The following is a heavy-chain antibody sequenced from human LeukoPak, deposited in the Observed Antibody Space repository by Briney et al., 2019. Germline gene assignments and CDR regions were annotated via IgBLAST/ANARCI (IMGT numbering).Heavy chain of an antibody. Sequence: SETLSLTCAVYGGSFSGYYWSWIRQPPGKGLEWIGEINHSGSTNYNPSLKSRVTISVDTSKNQFSLKLSSVTAADTAVYYCARVQRVVTALDFDYWGQGTLVTISS. CDR1: GGSFSGYY. D-gene: IGHD2-21*02. CDR3: ARVQRVVTALDFDY. J-gene: IGHJ4*02. V-gene: IGHV4-34*09. CDR2: INHSGST.